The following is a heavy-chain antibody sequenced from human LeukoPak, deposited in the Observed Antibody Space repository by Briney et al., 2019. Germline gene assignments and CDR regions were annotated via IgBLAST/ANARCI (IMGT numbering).Heavy chain of an antibody. V-gene: IGHV3-33*01. Sequence: PGGSLRLSCAASGFTFSSYGMHWVRQAPGKGLEWVAVIWYDGSNKYYADSVKGRFTISRDNSKNTLYLQMNSLRAEDTAVYYCAREVGVIAAAGTSYYFDYWGQGTLVTVPS. CDR2: IWYDGSNK. CDR3: AREVGVIAAAGTSYYFDY. J-gene: IGHJ4*02. CDR1: GFTFSSYG. D-gene: IGHD6-13*01.